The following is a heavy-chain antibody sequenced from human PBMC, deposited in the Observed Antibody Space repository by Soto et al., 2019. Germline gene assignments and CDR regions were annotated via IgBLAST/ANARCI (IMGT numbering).Heavy chain of an antibody. V-gene: IGHV3-23*01. Sequence: GGSLRLSCAASGFTFSSYAMSWVRQAPGKGLEWVSAISGSGGSTYYADSVKGRFTISRDNSKNTLYLQMNSLRAEDTAVYYCAKDIVVVPAARGPFDYWGQGTLVTVSS. J-gene: IGHJ4*02. D-gene: IGHD2-2*01. CDR2: ISGSGGST. CDR3: AKDIVVVPAARGPFDY. CDR1: GFTFSSYA.